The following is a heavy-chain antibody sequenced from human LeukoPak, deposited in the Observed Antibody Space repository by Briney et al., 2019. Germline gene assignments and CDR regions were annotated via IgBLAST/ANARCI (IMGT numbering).Heavy chain of an antibody. J-gene: IGHJ3*02. Sequence: GGSLRLSCAASGFTFSSYAMSWVRQAPGKGLEWVSAISGSGGSTYYADSVKGRFTISRDNSKNTLYLQMNSLRAEDTAVYYCAKSRENFWSARHPDAFDIWGQGTMVTVSS. D-gene: IGHD3-3*01. V-gene: IGHV3-23*01. CDR1: GFTFSSYA. CDR3: AKSRENFWSARHPDAFDI. CDR2: ISGSGGST.